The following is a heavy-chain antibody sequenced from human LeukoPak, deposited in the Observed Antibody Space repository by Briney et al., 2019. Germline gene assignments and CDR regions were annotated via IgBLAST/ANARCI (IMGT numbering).Heavy chain of an antibody. D-gene: IGHD3-10*01. Sequence: GRSLRLSCAASGFTFSSYGMHWVRQAPGKGLEWVAVIWYDGSNKYYADSVKGRFTISRDNSKNTLYLQMNSLRAEDTAVYYCARGGGSGSYSPLYWGLGTLVTVSS. CDR1: GFTFSSYG. CDR2: IWYDGSNK. J-gene: IGHJ4*02. CDR3: ARGGGSGSYSPLY. V-gene: IGHV3-33*01.